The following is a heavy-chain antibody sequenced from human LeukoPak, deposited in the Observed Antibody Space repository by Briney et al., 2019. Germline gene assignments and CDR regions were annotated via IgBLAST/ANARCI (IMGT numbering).Heavy chain of an antibody. V-gene: IGHV4-4*09. J-gene: IGHJ6*02. D-gene: IGHD2-15*01. Sequence: SETLSLTCTVFGGSISSYYWSWIRQPPGKGLEWIGYIYTSGSTNYNPSLKSRVTISVDTSKNQFSLKLSSVTAADTAVYYCAREACSGGSCYYYYYYGMDVWGQGTTVTVSS. CDR3: AREACSGGSCYYYYYYGMDV. CDR2: IYTSGST. CDR1: GGSISSYY.